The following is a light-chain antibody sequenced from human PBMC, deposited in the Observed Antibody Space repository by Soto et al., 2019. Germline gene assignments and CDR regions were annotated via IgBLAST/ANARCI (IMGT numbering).Light chain of an antibody. V-gene: IGLV2-11*01. CDR3: CSYAGPSVVL. CDR1: SSDVGAFNF. Sequence: QSALTQPRSVSGAPGQSVTISCTGTSSDVGAFNFVSWYRHHPGRAPQLMISDVTKRPSGVPDRFSGSKSGNTASLTISGLQAEDEAYYYCCSYAGPSVVLFGGGTKLTVL. CDR2: DVT. J-gene: IGLJ2*01.